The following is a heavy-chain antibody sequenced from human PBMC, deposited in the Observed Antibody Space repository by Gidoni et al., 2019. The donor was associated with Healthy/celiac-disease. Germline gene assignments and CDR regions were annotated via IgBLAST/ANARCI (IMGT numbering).Heavy chain of an antibody. V-gene: IGHV4-59*01. CDR2: IYYSGST. D-gene: IGHD3-16*01. J-gene: IGHJ4*02. Sequence: QVQLQESGPGLVKPSETLSLTCTVSGGSISSYYWSWIRQPPGKGLEWIGYIYYSGSTNYNPSLKSRVTISVDTSKNQFSLKLSSVTAADTAVYYCAREDLGFDYWGQGTLVTVSS. CDR3: AREDLGFDY. CDR1: GGSISSYY.